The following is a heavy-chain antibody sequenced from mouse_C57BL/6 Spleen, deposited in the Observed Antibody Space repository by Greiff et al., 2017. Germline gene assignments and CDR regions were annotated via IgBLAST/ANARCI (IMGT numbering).Heavy chain of an antibody. Sequence: QVQLKESGPELVKPGASVKISCKASGYAFSSSWMNWVKQRPGKGLEWIGRIYPGDGDTNYNGKFKGKATLTADKSSSTAYMQLSSLTSEDSAVYFCARREGNDFDYWGQGTTLTVSS. CDR3: ARREGNDFDY. D-gene: IGHD2-1*01. CDR1: GYAFSSSW. V-gene: IGHV1-82*01. J-gene: IGHJ2*01. CDR2: IYPGDGDT.